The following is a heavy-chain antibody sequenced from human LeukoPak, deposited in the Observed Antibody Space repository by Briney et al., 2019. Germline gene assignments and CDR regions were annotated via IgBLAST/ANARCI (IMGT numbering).Heavy chain of an antibody. Sequence: GGSLRLSCAASGFTFSSYDMHWVRQATGKGLEWVSTISGSGGSTYYADSVKGRFTISRDNSKNTLYLQMNSLRAEDTAVYYCAKADGSGSYSDFWGQGTLVTVSS. CDR2: ISGSGGST. D-gene: IGHD3-10*01. CDR3: AKADGSGSYSDF. CDR1: GFTFSSYD. J-gene: IGHJ4*02. V-gene: IGHV3-23*01.